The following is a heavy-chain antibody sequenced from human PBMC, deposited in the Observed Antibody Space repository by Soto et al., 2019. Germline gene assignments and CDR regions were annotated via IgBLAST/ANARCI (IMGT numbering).Heavy chain of an antibody. CDR3: ARAPAPDYDFWSGYLGQGFDY. Sequence: PSETLSLTCTVSGGSISSYYWSWIRQPPGKGLEWIGYIYYSGSTNYNPSLKSRVTISVDTSKNQFSLKLSPVTAADTAVYYCARAPAPDYDFWSGYLGQGFDYWGQGTLVTVSS. D-gene: IGHD3-3*01. CDR2: IYYSGST. CDR1: GGSISSYY. J-gene: IGHJ4*02. V-gene: IGHV4-59*01.